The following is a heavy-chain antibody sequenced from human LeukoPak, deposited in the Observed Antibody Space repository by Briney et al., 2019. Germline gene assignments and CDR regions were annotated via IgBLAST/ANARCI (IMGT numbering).Heavy chain of an antibody. J-gene: IGHJ5*02. CDR1: GGSISSGGYF. CDR3: ARDLWFGEYNWFDP. D-gene: IGHD3-10*01. Sequence: SQTLSLTCTVSGGSISSGGYFWSWVRQHPGKGLEWIGYISHSGSTYYNPSLKSRVTISLDTSKDRFSLRLSSVTAADTAVYYCARDLWFGEYNWFDPWGQGTLVTVSS. CDR2: ISHSGST. V-gene: IGHV4-31*03.